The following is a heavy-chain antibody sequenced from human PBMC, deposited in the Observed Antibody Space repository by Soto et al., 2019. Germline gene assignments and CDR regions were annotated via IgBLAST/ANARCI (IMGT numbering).Heavy chain of an antibody. CDR2: INHSGST. J-gene: IGHJ4*02. V-gene: IGHV4-34*01. CDR1: GGSFSGYY. D-gene: IGHD6-6*01. Sequence: QVQLQQWGAGLLKPSETPSLTCAVYGGSFSGYYWSWIRQPPGKGLEWIGEINHSGSTNYNPSLKSRVTISVDTSKNQFSLKLSSVTAADTAVYYCARSLSSSGDYWGQGTLVTVSS. CDR3: ARSLSSSGDY.